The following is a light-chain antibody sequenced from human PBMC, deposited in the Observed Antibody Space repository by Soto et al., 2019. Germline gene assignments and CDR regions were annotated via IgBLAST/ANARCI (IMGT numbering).Light chain of an antibody. CDR2: SNN. V-gene: IGLV1-44*01. J-gene: IGLJ1*01. CDR3: AAWDDSLNGPV. Sequence: QPVLTQPPSASGTPGQRVTISCSGSSYNIGSNTVNWYQQLPGTAPKLLIYSNNQRPSGVPDRFSGSKSGTSASLAISGLQSEDEADYYCAAWDDSLNGPVFGTGTKLTVL. CDR1: SYNIGSNT.